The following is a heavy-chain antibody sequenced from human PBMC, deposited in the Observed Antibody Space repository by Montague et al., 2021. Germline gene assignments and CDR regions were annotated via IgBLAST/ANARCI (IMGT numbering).Heavy chain of an antibody. CDR2: IYYSGNS. Sequence: SETLSLTCTVSGASITSNIYYRGWIRQSPGKGLEWVGSIYYSGNSFYQPSLKSRITMAVDTSKSQFSLKLSPVTAADTAIYYCARAFSSWHVGWFDPWGQGTLVTVSS. CDR3: ARAFSSWHVGWFDP. V-gene: IGHV4-39*07. CDR1: GASITSNIYY. J-gene: IGHJ5*02. D-gene: IGHD6-13*01.